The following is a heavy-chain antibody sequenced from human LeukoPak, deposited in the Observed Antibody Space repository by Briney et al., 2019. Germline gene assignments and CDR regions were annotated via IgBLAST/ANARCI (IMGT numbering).Heavy chain of an antibody. D-gene: IGHD3-10*02. J-gene: IGHJ6*04. Sequence: PGGSLRLSCAASGFTFSNYWMHWVRQAPGKGLEWVAVISYDGSNKYYADSVKGRFTISRDNSKNTLYLQMNSLRAEDTAVYYCAELGITMIGGVWGKGTTVTISS. CDR1: GFTFSNYW. CDR2: ISYDGSNK. CDR3: AELGITMIGGV. V-gene: IGHV3-30*18.